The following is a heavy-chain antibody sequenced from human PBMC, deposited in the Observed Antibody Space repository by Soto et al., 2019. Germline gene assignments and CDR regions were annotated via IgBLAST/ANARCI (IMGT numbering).Heavy chain of an antibody. CDR3: ARTRNLDV. J-gene: IGHJ6*02. Sequence: QVQLPQGDAVLFKPSETLSLTCAVYGWSLSGDYGNWIRQSPGKGLEWIGEINHSGSTNYNPSLKSRVTISIDTSKNQFSLTLSSVTAADAAVYYCARTRNLDVWGQGTTVIVSS. V-gene: IGHV4-34*01. D-gene: IGHD1-1*01. CDR2: INHSGST. CDR1: GWSLSGDY.